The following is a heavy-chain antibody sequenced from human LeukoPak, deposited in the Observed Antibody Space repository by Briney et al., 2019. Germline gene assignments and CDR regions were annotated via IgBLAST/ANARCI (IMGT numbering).Heavy chain of an antibody. CDR3: ARGYSSSWYS. Sequence: GGSLRLSCAASGFTFSSYSMNWVRQAPGKGLEWVSSISSSSSYTYYADSVKGRFTISRDNAKNSLYLQMNSLRAEDTAVYYCARGYSSSWYSWGQGTLVTVSS. J-gene: IGHJ4*02. CDR1: GFTFSSYS. D-gene: IGHD6-13*01. CDR2: ISSSSSYT. V-gene: IGHV3-21*01.